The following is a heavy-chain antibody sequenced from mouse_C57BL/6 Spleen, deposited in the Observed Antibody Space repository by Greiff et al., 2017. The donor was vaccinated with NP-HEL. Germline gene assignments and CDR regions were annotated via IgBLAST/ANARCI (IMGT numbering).Heavy chain of an antibody. J-gene: IGHJ3*01. Sequence: ESGPGLVKPSQSLSLTCSVTGYSITSGYYWNWIRQFPGNKLEWMGYISYDGSNNYNPSLKNRISITRDTSKNQFFLKLNSVTTEDTATYYCARDKSSLVFAYWGQGTLVTVSA. D-gene: IGHD1-1*01. CDR2: ISYDGSN. CDR1: GYSITSGYY. CDR3: ARDKSSLVFAY. V-gene: IGHV3-6*01.